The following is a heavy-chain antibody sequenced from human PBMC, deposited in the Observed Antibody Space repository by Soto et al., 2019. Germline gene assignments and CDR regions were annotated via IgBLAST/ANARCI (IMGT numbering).Heavy chain of an antibody. V-gene: IGHV3-21*01. CDR2: ISSGSSYT. CDR3: ARDRDGYTWFDP. Sequence: PGWSLRLSCAASGFTFSTYTMHWVRQAPGKGLEWVSSISSGSSYTHYADSVTGRFTISRDNAKNSLYLQLDGLRVEDTAVYFCARDRDGYTWFDPWGQGTLVTVSS. CDR1: GFTFSTYT. J-gene: IGHJ5*02. D-gene: IGHD5-12*01.